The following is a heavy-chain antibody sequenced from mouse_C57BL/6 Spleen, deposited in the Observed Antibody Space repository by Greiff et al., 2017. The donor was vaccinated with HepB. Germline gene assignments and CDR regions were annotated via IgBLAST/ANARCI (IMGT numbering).Heavy chain of an antibody. V-gene: IGHV1-22*01. CDR2: INPNNGGT. Sequence: VQLQQSGPELVKPGASVKMSCKASGYTFTDYNMHWVKQSHGKSLEWIGSINPNNGGTSYNQKFKGKATLTVNKSSSTAYMELRSLTSEHSAVYYCASEHASWFAYWGQGTLVTVSA. CDR3: ASEHASWFAY. CDR1: GYTFTDYN. J-gene: IGHJ3*01.